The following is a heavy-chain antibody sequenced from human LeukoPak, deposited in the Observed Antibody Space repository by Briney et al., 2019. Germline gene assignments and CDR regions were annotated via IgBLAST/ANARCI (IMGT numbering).Heavy chain of an antibody. Sequence: PGRSLRLSCVASGFTFSTYAMHWVRQAPGKGLEWVAVIFYDGNNKYYADSVKGRFTISRDNSKNTLYLQMNSLRAEDTAVYYCARGRKYSYGTYYYGLDVWGQGTTVTVCS. CDR2: IFYDGNNK. V-gene: IGHV3-30-3*01. CDR3: ARGRKYSYGTYYYGLDV. D-gene: IGHD5-18*01. CDR1: GFTFSTYA. J-gene: IGHJ6*02.